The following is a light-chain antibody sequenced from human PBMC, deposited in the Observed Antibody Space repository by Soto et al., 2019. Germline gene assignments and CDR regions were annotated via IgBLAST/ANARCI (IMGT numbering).Light chain of an antibody. J-gene: IGKJ1*01. CDR1: QSISSY. CDR2: DAS. CDR3: QQYYSYPRA. Sequence: DIQMTQSPSSLDASVGDRVTITCRASQSISSYLNWYQQKPGKAPKLLIYDASSLESGVPSRFSGSGYGTEFNLTIRCLHSGDFATYYCQQYYSYPRAFGQGTKVDIK. V-gene: IGKV1-39*01.